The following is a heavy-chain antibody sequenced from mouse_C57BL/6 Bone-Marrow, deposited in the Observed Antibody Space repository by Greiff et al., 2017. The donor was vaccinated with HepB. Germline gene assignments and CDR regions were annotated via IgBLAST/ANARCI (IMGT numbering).Heavy chain of an antibody. CDR3: ATYGPFFDY. V-gene: IGHV5-17*01. CDR1: GFTFSDYG. CDR2: ISSGSSTI. D-gene: IGHD1-1*02. Sequence: EVKLMESGGGLVKPGGSLKLSCAASGFTFSDYGMHWVRQAPEKGLEWVAYISSGSSTIYYADTVKGRFTISRDNAKNTLFLQMTSLRSEDTAMYYCATYGPFFDYWGQGTTLTVSS. J-gene: IGHJ2*01.